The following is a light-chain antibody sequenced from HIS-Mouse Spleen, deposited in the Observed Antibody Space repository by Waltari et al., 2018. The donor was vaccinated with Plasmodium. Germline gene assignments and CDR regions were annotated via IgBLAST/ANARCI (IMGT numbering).Light chain of an antibody. J-gene: IGKJ4*01. CDR3: QQSYSTPGT. CDR2: AAS. V-gene: IGKV1-39*01. CDR1: QSISSY. Sequence: DIQMTQSPSSLSASVGDRVTITCRASQSISSYLNWYQQKPGKAPKLLIYAASSVQSGVPSRFSGSGSGTDFTLTISSLQPEDFATYYCQQSYSTPGTFGGGTKVEIK.